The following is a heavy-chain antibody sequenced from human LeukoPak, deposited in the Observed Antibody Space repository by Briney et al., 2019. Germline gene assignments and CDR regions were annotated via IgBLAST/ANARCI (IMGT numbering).Heavy chain of an antibody. V-gene: IGHV1-8*02. CDR2: MNPNSGNT. Sequence: ASVKVSCKASGYTFTSYGISWVRQAPGQGLEWMGWMNPNSGNTGYAQKFQGRVTMTRNTSISTAYMELSSLRSEDTAVYYCARVPIKVVAARGSNWFDPWGQGTLVTVSS. CDR3: ARVPIKVVAARGSNWFDP. CDR1: GYTFTSYG. D-gene: IGHD2-15*01. J-gene: IGHJ5*02.